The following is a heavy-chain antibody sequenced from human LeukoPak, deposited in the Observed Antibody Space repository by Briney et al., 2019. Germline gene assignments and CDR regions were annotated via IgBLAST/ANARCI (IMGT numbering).Heavy chain of an antibody. J-gene: IGHJ5*02. V-gene: IGHV3-33*01. CDR2: IWYDGSKK. Sequence: GGSLRLSCVACGFSFIVHGMHWVRQVPGKGLEWVAVIWYDGSKKYYADFVKGRFTISIDNFKNTMSLQMNSLRADDTAVYYFARDREEAPLGWFDPWGQGTLVTVSS. CDR1: GFSFIVHG. CDR3: ARDREEAPLGWFDP.